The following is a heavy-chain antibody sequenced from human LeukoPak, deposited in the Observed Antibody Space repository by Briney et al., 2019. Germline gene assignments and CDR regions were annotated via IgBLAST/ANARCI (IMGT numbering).Heavy chain of an antibody. Sequence: ASVNVSCTPSRYTFTGYYMHWVRQAPGQGLEWMGWINPNSGGTNYAQKFQGRVTMTRDTSISTAYMELSRLRSDDTAVYYCARGDSSSWYRPGLDYWGQGTLVTVSS. CDR2: INPNSGGT. CDR3: ARGDSSSWYRPGLDY. J-gene: IGHJ4*02. V-gene: IGHV1-2*02. D-gene: IGHD6-13*01. CDR1: RYTFTGYY.